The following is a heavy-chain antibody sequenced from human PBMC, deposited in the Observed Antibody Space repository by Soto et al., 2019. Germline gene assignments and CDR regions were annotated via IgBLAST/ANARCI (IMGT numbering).Heavy chain of an antibody. CDR2: IDNSGDGS. V-gene: IGHV3-23*04. CDR3: AKIPSRGMIFGAGS. J-gene: IGHJ5*02. D-gene: IGHD3-3*01. CDR1: GFIFRNHV. Sequence: EVQLVVSGGGLVQPGGSLRLSCAASGFIFRNHVLNWVRQGPGKGLEWVSAIDNSGDGSFYADSVKGRFIISRDNSNDTVFLHMNNLRLEDTAFYYCAKIPSRGMIFGAGSWGQGTLVTVSS.